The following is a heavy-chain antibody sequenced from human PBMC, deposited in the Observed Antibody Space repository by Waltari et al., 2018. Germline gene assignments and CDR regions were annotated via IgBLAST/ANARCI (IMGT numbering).Heavy chain of an antibody. CDR2: INHSRST. D-gene: IGHD4-17*01. CDR3: ARGDGGDGDRYDY. CDR1: GGSFSGYY. Sequence: QVQLQQWGAGLLKPSETLSLTCAVYGGSFSGYYWSWIRQPPGKGLEWIGEINHSRSTNSNPSLKSRVTISVDTSKNQFSLKLSSVTAADTAVYYCARGDGGDGDRYDYWGQGTLVTVSS. J-gene: IGHJ4*02. V-gene: IGHV4-34*01.